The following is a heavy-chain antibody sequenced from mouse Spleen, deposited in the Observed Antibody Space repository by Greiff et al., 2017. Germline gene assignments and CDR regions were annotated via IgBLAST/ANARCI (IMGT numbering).Heavy chain of an antibody. CDR2: IDPETGGT. CDR3: TRRGIITTVVATDY. J-gene: IGHJ2*01. V-gene: IGHV1-15*01. Sequence: QVQLQQSGAELVRPGASVTLSCKASGYTFTDYEMHWVKQTPVHGLEWIGAIDPETGGTAYNQKFKGKAILTADKSSSTAYMELRSLTSEDSAVYYCTRRGIITTVVATDYWGQGTTLTVSS. CDR1: GYTFTDYE. D-gene: IGHD1-1*01.